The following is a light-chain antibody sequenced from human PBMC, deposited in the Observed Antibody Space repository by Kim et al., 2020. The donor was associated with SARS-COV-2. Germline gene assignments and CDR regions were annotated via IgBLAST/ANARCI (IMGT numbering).Light chain of an antibody. CDR2: GTS. CDR1: ETIYSGY. CDR3: QHYGTPKFT. V-gene: IGKV3-20*01. Sequence: EIVLTQSPGTLSLSPGERATLSCRASETIYSGYIAWHQQKPGQPPRLLIYGTSNRATGIPDRFSGSVSGTDFSLTISRLEPDDFAVYYCQHYGTPKFTFGGGTKVDIK. J-gene: IGKJ4*01.